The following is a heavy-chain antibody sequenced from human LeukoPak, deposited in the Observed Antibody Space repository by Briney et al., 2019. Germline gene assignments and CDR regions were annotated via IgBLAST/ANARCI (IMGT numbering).Heavy chain of an antibody. V-gene: IGHV1-46*01. CDR2: IKPSGGST. CDR3: ARGSGRGLVPVATMWFY. CDR1: GYTFTSFY. J-gene: IGHJ4*02. D-gene: IGHD5-12*01. Sequence: ALVKVSCKASGYTFTSFYMHWVRQAPGQGLEWMGIIKPSGGSTSYAQKFQGRVTMTTETSTSTAYMELRSLRSDDTAVYYCARGSGRGLVPVATMWFYWGGEPWSPSPQ.